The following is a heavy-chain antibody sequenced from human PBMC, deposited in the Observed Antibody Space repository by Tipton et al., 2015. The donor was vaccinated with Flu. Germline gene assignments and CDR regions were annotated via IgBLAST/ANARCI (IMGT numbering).Heavy chain of an antibody. J-gene: IGHJ6*03. CDR1: GGSFSGYY. CDR2: INHSGST. V-gene: IGHV4-34*01. CDR3: ARDVAIRYSAYGYYYYYMDV. D-gene: IGHD5-12*01. Sequence: TLSLTCAVYGGSFSGYYWSWIRQPPGKGLEWIGEINHSGSTTYSPCLKSRVTISLDTSKSQFSLELSSVTAADTAVYYCARDVAIRYSAYGYYYYYMDVWGKGSMVTVSS.